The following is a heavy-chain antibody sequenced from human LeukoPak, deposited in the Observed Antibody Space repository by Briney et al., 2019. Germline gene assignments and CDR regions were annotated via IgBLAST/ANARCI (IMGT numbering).Heavy chain of an antibody. CDR3: ARDGQTFRSGSYSDPFDY. J-gene: IGHJ4*02. V-gene: IGHV1-18*01. D-gene: IGHD1-26*01. Sequence: ASVKVSCKASGYTFTSYGISWVRQAPGQGLEWMGWISAYNGNTNYAQTPQGRVTITTDTSTSTAYMELRSLRSDDTAVYYCARDGQTFRSGSYSDPFDYWGQGTLVTVSS. CDR1: GYTFTSYG. CDR2: ISAYNGNT.